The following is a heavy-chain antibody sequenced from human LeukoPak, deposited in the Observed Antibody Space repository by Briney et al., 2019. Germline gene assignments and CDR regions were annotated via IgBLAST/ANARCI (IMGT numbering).Heavy chain of an antibody. J-gene: IGHJ5*02. CDR3: ARDYYGSGSPYSRWFDP. D-gene: IGHD3-10*01. CDR2: IIPIFGTA. CDR1: GGTFSSYA. V-gene: IGHV1-69*05. Sequence: SVKVSCKASGGTFSSYAISWVRQAPGQGLEWMGGIIPIFGTANYAQKFQGRVTITRDTSASTAYMELSSLRSEDMAVYYCARDYYGSGSPYSRWFDPWGQGTLVAVSS.